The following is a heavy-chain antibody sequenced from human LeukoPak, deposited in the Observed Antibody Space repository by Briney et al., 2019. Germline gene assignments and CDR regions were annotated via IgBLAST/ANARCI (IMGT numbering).Heavy chain of an antibody. CDR1: GFTVSSNY. D-gene: IGHD5-18*01. V-gene: IGHV3-53*01. CDR3: AREKGGYSYGYYYYYGMDV. Sequence: PGGSLRLSCAASGFTVSSNYMSWVCQAPGKGLEWVSVIYSGGSTNYADSVKGRFTISRDNSKNTLYLQMNSLRAEDTAVYYCAREKGGYSYGYYYYYGMDVWGQGTTVTVSS. CDR2: IYSGGST. J-gene: IGHJ6*02.